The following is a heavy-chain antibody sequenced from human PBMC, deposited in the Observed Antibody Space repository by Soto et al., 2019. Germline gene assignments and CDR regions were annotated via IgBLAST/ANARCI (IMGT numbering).Heavy chain of an antibody. CDR3: ARKGVVAASHDAFDI. J-gene: IGHJ3*02. CDR1: GFTFRNYA. Sequence: EVQLLESGGGLVQPGGSLTLSCAASGFTFRNYAMSWVRQAPGKGLEWVSGLSGSAGSTSYAAYVKGRFTISRDNSKNTLYLQMYSLRDEDTALYYCARKGVVAASHDAFDIWGQGTMVTVSS. CDR2: LSGSAGST. D-gene: IGHD2-15*01. V-gene: IGHV3-23*01.